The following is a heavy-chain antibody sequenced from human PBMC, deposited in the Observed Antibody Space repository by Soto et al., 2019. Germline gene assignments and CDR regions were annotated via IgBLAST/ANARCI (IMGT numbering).Heavy chain of an antibody. J-gene: IGHJ3*02. Sequence: QVQLVESGGGLVKPGGSLRLSCAASGFTFSDYYMVWVRQAPGKGLEWISYISNGGATVYYADSVKGRFTISRDNGKNSMFLQMNSLPADDTAVYYCARCFLGVGEDFDIWGRGTTVTVSS. V-gene: IGHV3-11*01. CDR3: ARCFLGVGEDFDI. D-gene: IGHD2-8*01. CDR2: ISNGGATV. CDR1: GFTFSDYY.